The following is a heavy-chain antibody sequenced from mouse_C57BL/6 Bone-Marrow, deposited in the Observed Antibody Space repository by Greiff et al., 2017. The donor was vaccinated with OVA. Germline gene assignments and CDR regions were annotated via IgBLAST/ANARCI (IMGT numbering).Heavy chain of an antibody. CDR1: GYTFTSYG. V-gene: IGHV1-81*01. CDR3: ASYDGYLAWFAY. Sequence: QVQLQQSGAELARPGASVKLSCKASGYTFTSYGISWVKQRTGQGLEWIGEIYPRSGNTYYNEKFKGKATLTADKSSSTAYMELRSLTSEDSAVYFCASYDGYLAWFAYWGQGTLVTVSA. J-gene: IGHJ3*01. D-gene: IGHD2-3*01. CDR2: IYPRSGNT.